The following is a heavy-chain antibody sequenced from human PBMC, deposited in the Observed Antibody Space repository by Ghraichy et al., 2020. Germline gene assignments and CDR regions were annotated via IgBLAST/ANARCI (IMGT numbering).Heavy chain of an antibody. CDR1: GYSFTTYW. J-gene: IGHJ3*02. Sequence: GESLNISCKGSGYSFTTYWIGWVRQMPGKGLEWMGIIYPGDSDTRYSPSFQGQVTISADKSINTAYLQWSSLKASDTAMYYCAGKGLLVAGHDAFDIWGQGTVVTVSS. V-gene: IGHV5-51*01. CDR2: IYPGDSDT. D-gene: IGHD6-19*01. CDR3: AGKGLLVAGHDAFDI.